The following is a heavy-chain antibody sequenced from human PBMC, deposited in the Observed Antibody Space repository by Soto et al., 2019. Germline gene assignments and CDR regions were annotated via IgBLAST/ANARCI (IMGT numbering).Heavy chain of an antibody. CDR3: AKGRAGSYYCFDY. D-gene: IGHD3-10*01. J-gene: IGHJ4*02. CDR2: ISGSGVNT. Sequence: PGGSLRLSCAASGFTVSSNYMSWVRQAPGKGLEWVSAISGSGVNTYYADSVKGRFTISRDNSKNTLYLQMNSLRAEDTAVYYCAKGRAGSYYCFDYWGQGTLVTVSS. CDR1: GFTVSSNY. V-gene: IGHV3-23*01.